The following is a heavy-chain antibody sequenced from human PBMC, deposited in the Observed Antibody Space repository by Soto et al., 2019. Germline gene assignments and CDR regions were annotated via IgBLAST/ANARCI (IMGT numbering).Heavy chain of an antibody. CDR1: GFTFTTCG. CDR2: ISHDGSNK. D-gene: IGHD3-3*01. V-gene: IGHV3-30*03. J-gene: IGHJ6*03. Sequence: QAQLVESGGGVVQPGRSLRLSCAASGFTFTTCGMHWVRQAPGKGLEWVALISHDGSNKYYAESVKGRLTISRDNSKNTLNLQMNSLRAEDTAVYYCASNYYHFWSGYYDYYYLDVWGKGTTVNVSS. CDR3: ASNYYHFWSGYYDYYYLDV.